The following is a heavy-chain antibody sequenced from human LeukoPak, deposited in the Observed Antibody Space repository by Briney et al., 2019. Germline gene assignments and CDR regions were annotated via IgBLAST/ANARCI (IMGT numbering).Heavy chain of an antibody. Sequence: ASVKVSCKASGGTFSSYAISWVRQAPGQGLEWMGGIIPIFGTANYAQKFQGRVTITADESTSTAYMELSSLRSEDTAVYYCASSSGYEVEFFDYWGQGTLVTVSS. J-gene: IGHJ4*02. CDR1: GGTFSSYA. V-gene: IGHV1-69*13. D-gene: IGHD5-12*01. CDR2: IIPIFGTA. CDR3: ASSSGYEVEFFDY.